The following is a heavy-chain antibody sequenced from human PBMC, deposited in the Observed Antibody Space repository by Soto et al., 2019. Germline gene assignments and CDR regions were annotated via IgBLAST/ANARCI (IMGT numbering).Heavy chain of an antibody. V-gene: IGHV1-8*01. Sequence: QVQLVQSGAEVKKPGASVKVSCKASGYSFTSYDINWVRQATGQGLEWMGWLSPNSGNTDYAQKFQGTVTMTRNTSINTAYMELTSLRSEDTAVYYCARRRGYSYDYWGQGTLVTVSS. D-gene: IGHD5-18*01. J-gene: IGHJ4*02. CDR1: GYSFTSYD. CDR2: LSPNSGNT. CDR3: ARRRGYSYDY.